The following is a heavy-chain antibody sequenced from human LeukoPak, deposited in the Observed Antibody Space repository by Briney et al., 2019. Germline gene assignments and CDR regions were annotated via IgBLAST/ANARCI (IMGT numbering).Heavy chain of an antibody. V-gene: IGHV4-4*07. D-gene: IGHD3-3*01. CDR1: GGSITGFY. CDR2: MPTNANI. J-gene: IGHJ6*02. CDR3: ARDSHYDFWSGKHSYYGLDV. Sequence: SETLSLTCSVSGGSITGFYWSWIRQSAGKRLEWIGHMPTNANIIYNPSLKSRVTMSIDTSKNQFSLKLTSVTAADTAVYYCARDSHYDFWSGKHSYYGLDVWGQGTSVTVSS.